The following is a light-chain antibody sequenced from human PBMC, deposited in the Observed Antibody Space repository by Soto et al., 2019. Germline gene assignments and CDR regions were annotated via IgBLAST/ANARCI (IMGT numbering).Light chain of an antibody. CDR2: EGS. CDR1: SSDVGSYNL. V-gene: IGLV2-23*01. Sequence: LTQPASVSGSPGQSITISCTGTSSDVGSYNLVSWYQQHPGKAPKLMIYEGSKRPSGVPNRFSGSKSGNTASLTISGLQAEDEADYYCCSYAGSSTLNWVFGGGTQLTVL. CDR3: CSYAGSSTLNWV. J-gene: IGLJ3*02.